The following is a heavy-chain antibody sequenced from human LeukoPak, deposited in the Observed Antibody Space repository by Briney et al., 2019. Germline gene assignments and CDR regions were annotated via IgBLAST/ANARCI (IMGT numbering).Heavy chain of an antibody. J-gene: IGHJ4*02. Sequence: SETLSLTCTVSGGSISSSYYYWGWIRQPPGKGLEWTGSIYSSGSTYYNPSLKSRVTISVDTSKNQFSLKLSSVTAADTAVYYCARVDGNLAFDYWGQGTLVTVSS. D-gene: IGHD1-14*01. CDR1: GGSISSSYYY. CDR2: IYSSGST. CDR3: ARVDGNLAFDY. V-gene: IGHV4-39*07.